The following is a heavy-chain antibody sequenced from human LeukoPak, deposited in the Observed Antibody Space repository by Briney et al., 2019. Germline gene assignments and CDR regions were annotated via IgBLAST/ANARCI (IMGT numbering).Heavy chain of an antibody. CDR2: IKQDETEK. CDR3: ARRYFDY. J-gene: IGHJ4*02. Sequence: GGPLRLSCTASGFTFSNFWMGWVRQAPGKGLEWVANIKQDETEKYYVDSVKGRFTISRDNAKNSLYLQMNSLRAEDTAVYYCARRYFDYWGQGTLVTVSS. CDR1: GFTFSNFW. V-gene: IGHV3-7*03.